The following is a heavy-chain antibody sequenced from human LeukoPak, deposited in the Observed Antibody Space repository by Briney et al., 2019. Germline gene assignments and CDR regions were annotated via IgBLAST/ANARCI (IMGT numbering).Heavy chain of an antibody. Sequence: PGGSLRLSCAASGFTFSSYSMNWVRQAPGKGLEWVSSISSSSYTYYADSVKGRFTISRDNSKNTLYLQMNSLRAEDTAVYYCAKGRKYYYYYYMDVWGKGTTVTVSS. CDR2: ISSSSYT. CDR3: AKGRKYYYYYYMDV. V-gene: IGHV3-21*04. J-gene: IGHJ6*03. CDR1: GFTFSSYS.